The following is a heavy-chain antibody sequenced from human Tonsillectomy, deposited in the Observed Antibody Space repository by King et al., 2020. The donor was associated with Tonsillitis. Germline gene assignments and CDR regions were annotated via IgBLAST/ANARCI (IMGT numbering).Heavy chain of an antibody. CDR1: AYTFIGYY. CDR2: INPDTGYT. V-gene: IGHV1-2*02. J-gene: IGHJ5*02. Sequence: QLVQSGAEVKKPGASVKVSCKASAYTFIGYYIHWVRQAPGQGLEWMGWINPDTGYTHNVQKFQGRVTMTRDTSISTAYMELDRLRSDDTAMYYCARVGWQLGEHWIDPWGQGTLVTVSS. D-gene: IGHD4-23*01. CDR3: ARVGWQLGEHWIDP.